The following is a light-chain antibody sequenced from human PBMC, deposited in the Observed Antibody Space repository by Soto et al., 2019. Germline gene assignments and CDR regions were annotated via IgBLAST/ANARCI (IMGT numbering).Light chain of an antibody. CDR2: GAS. CDR3: QQYGSSRGIT. J-gene: IGKJ5*01. Sequence: EIVLTQSPGTLSLSPGERATLSCRASQSVSSSYLAWYQQKPGQAPRLLIYGASSRATGIPDRFSGSVSGTDFTLTISRLEPEDFAVYYCQQYGSSRGITFGQGTLLEIK. V-gene: IGKV3-20*01. CDR1: QSVSSSY.